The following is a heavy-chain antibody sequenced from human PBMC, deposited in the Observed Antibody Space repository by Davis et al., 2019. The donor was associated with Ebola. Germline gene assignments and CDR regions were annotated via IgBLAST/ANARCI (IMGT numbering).Heavy chain of an antibody. CDR1: GFTFSGSA. V-gene: IGHV3-73*01. CDR2: IRSKANSYAT. Sequence: GGSLRLSCAASGFTFSGSAMHWVRQASGKGLEWVGRIRSKANSYATAYAASVKGRFTISRDDSKNTAYLQMNSLRAEDTAVYYCAREAGYSSGPGDYWGQGTLVTVSS. D-gene: IGHD6-19*01. CDR3: AREAGYSSGPGDY. J-gene: IGHJ4*02.